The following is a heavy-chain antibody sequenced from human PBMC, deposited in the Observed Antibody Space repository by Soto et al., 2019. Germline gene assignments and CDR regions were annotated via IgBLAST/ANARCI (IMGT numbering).Heavy chain of an antibody. CDR2: IYYNGST. Sequence: QVQLQESGPGLVKPSETLSLTCTVSGGSISTYYWSWIRQPPGKGLEWIGYIYYNGSTNYNPSLKSRVTRSVDTSSNQFSLKLSSVTTADTAVYYCARGRYCSGGTCYELGFDYWGQGSLVPVSS. CDR3: ARGRYCSGGTCYELGFDY. CDR1: GGSISTYY. V-gene: IGHV4-59*01. D-gene: IGHD2-15*01. J-gene: IGHJ4*02.